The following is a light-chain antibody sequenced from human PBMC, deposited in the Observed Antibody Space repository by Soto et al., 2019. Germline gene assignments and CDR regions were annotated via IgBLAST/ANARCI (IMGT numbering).Light chain of an antibody. CDR3: QPYYDSPQN. Sequence: DIVMTQSPDSLAVSLGERATINCKSSQSVLYSNNKNYVAWYQQKPGQPPKLLIYWASTRESGVPDRFSGSGSGTDFTLTISSLQSEDVAVYYYQPYYDSPQNFGQGTKVEIK. J-gene: IGKJ1*01. CDR2: WAS. CDR1: QSVLYSNNKNY. V-gene: IGKV4-1*01.